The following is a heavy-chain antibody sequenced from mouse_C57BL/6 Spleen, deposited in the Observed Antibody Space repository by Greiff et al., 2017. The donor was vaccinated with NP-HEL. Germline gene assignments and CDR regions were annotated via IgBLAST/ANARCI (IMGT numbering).Heavy chain of an antibody. J-gene: IGHJ4*01. CDR3: ARWLRGANAMDY. Sequence: VQLQQSGPELVKPGASVKISCKASGYAFSSSWMNWVKQRPGKGLEWIGRIYPGDGDTNYNGKFKGKATLTADKSSSTAYMQLSSLTSEDSAVYFCARWLRGANAMDYWGQGTSVTVSS. CDR2: IYPGDGDT. V-gene: IGHV1-82*01. CDR1: GYAFSSSW.